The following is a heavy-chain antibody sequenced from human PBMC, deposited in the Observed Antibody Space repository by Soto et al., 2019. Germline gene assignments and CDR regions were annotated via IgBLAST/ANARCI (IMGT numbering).Heavy chain of an antibody. D-gene: IGHD1-1*01. CDR3: AREKRHNSLGGRFGMDV. V-gene: IGHV3-21*01. CDR1: GSIFSDFS. J-gene: IGHJ6*02. Sequence: GGSLRLSCAVSGSIFSDFSMNWVRQAPGKGLEWVASIGSSGGNSFYADSVKGRFIISRDNAKTSLDLQINSLRAEDTAVYYCAREKRHNSLGGRFGMDVWGQGTTVTVSS. CDR2: IGSSGGNS.